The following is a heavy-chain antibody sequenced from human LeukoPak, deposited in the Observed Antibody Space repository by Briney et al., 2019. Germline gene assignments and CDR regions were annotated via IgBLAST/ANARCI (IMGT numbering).Heavy chain of an antibody. V-gene: IGHV4-4*02. CDR1: GGSISSSNW. CDR3: ASLLVPGNFDY. J-gene: IGHJ4*02. Sequence: PSETLSLTCAVSGGSISSSNWWSWVRQPPGKGLEWIGEIYHSGSTNYNPSLKSRVTISVDKSKNQFSLKVTSVTAADTAVYYCASLLVPGNFDYWGQGTLVTVSP. D-gene: IGHD2-8*02. CDR2: IYHSGST.